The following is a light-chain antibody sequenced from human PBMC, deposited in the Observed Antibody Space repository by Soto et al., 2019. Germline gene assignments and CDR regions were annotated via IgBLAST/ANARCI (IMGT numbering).Light chain of an antibody. CDR3: QQYYKWPLT. J-gene: IGKJ4*01. V-gene: IGKV3-15*01. Sequence: EIVLTQSPGTLSLSPGERATLSCRASQSVSNNYLAWYQQKPGQAPRLLIYDASTRATGIPARFSGSGSGTEFTLTISSLQSQDFAVYYCQQYYKWPLTFGGGTKVDIK. CDR1: QSVSNN. CDR2: DAS.